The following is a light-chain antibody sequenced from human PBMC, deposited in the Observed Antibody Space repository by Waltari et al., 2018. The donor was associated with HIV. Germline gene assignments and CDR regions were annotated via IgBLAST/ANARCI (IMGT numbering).Light chain of an antibody. CDR2: DND. CDR1: LPNFGRDS. Sequence: QSVLTQPPSASGTAGPRVTISCSGRLPNFGRDSLYWYQQVPGAAPRLLIYDNDQRPSGVPARFSGSKSGTSGSLVISGLRSEDEADYYCLLYYAGGRVFGGGTKLTVL. J-gene: IGLJ3*02. CDR3: LLYYAGGRV. V-gene: IGLV1-47*01.